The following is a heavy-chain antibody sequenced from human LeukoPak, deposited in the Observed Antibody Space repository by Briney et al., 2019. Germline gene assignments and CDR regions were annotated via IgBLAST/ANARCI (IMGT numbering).Heavy chain of an antibody. CDR2: ISYDGSNK. Sequence: AGGSLRLSCAASGFTFSSYGMHWVRQAPGKGLEWVAVISYDGSNKYYADSVKGRFTISRDNSKNTLYLQMNSLRAEDTAVYYCAKGRGYSYGGSVLDYWGQGTLVTVSS. V-gene: IGHV3-30*18. J-gene: IGHJ4*02. CDR1: GFTFSSYG. D-gene: IGHD5-18*01. CDR3: AKGRGYSYGGSVLDY.